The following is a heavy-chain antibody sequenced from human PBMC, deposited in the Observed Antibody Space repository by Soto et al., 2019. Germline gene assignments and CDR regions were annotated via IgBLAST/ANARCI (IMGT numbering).Heavy chain of an antibody. CDR3: ARERDSYSGGWQDFGY. V-gene: IGHV3-13*01. Sequence: EVQLVESGGGLVQPGGSLRLSCAASGFTLSTYDMHWVRQPTGKGLEWVSAIDTAGGTYYPGSVKGRFTISRENAKNYLYLQKNKLRAEATAMSYRARERDSYSGGWQDFGYWGQGTLVTV. D-gene: IGHD6-19*01. J-gene: IGHJ4*02. CDR2: IDTAGGT. CDR1: GFTLSTYD.